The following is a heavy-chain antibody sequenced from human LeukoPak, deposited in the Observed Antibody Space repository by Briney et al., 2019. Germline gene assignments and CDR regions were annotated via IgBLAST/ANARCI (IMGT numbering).Heavy chain of an antibody. CDR2: IKEDGSET. Sequence: GGSLRLSCAASGFSFSTYWMSWVRQAPGKGREWVANIKEDGSETYYVDSLRGRFTISRDNVKNSLYLQINSLRAEDTAVYYCGRDSFETDIDYWGQGTLVTVSS. CDR3: GRDSFETDIDY. J-gene: IGHJ4*02. CDR1: GFSFSTYW. V-gene: IGHV3-7*01. D-gene: IGHD1-14*01.